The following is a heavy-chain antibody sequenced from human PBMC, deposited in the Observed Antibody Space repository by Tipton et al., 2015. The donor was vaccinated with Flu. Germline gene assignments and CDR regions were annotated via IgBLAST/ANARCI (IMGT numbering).Heavy chain of an antibody. Sequence: TLSLTCSVSGGSISGHYWNWIRQPPGKGLEWIGYIYFSGSTEYNPPLRSRVTISLDTSKKHFSLNLSSVIAADTAMYYCARGSYGELLYFDYWGQGTLGIVSS. V-gene: IGHV4-59*11. CDR1: GGSISGHY. J-gene: IGHJ4*02. CDR3: ARGSYGELLYFDY. CDR2: IYFSGST. D-gene: IGHD1-26*01.